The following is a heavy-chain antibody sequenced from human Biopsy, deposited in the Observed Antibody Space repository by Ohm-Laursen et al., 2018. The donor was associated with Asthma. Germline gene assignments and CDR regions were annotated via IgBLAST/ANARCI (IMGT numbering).Heavy chain of an antibody. D-gene: IGHD1-1*01. Sequence: ASVKVSCKASGYTFTAYYIHWVRQAPGQGLEWMGRINPSSGDTNYPQNFQGRVTVTRDTSIRTAYMELTSLRSEDTAVYYCATDLWNPQKDYDYWGQGTLVTVSS. CDR1: GYTFTAYY. J-gene: IGHJ4*02. CDR3: ATDLWNPQKDYDY. CDR2: INPSSGDT. V-gene: IGHV1-2*06.